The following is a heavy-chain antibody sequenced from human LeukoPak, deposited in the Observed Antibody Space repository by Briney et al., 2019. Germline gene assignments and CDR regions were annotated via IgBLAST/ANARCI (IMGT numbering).Heavy chain of an antibody. CDR2: IASDGSST. V-gene: IGHV3-74*01. D-gene: IGHD4-17*01. Sequence: GGSLRLSCAASGFTFSSYWMNWVRQAPGKGLVWVSRIASDGSSTTYADSVKGRFSISRDNAKNTLYLQMNSLRVEDTAVYYCASAGTSYGDQFFDYWGQGTLVTVSS. CDR1: GFTFSSYW. CDR3: ASAGTSYGDQFFDY. J-gene: IGHJ4*02.